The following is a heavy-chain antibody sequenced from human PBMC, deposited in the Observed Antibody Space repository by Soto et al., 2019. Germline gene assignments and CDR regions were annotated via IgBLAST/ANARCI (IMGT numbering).Heavy chain of an antibody. D-gene: IGHD3-16*01. CDR1: GFTFSSYA. Sequence: GGSLRLACAASGFTFSSYAMSWVRQAPGKGLEWVSAISGSGGSTYYADSVKGRFTISRDNSKNTLYLQMNSLRAEDTAVYYCAKDLPYDYVWRNWIDPWGQGTLVTVSS. CDR3: AKDLPYDYVWRNWIDP. CDR2: ISGSGGST. V-gene: IGHV3-23*01. J-gene: IGHJ5*02.